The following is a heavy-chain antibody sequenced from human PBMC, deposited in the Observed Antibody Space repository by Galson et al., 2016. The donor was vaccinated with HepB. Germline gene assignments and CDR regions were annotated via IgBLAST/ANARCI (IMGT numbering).Heavy chain of an antibody. CDR2: MLSDADNK. D-gene: IGHD3-16*01. V-gene: IGHV3-33*01. CDR1: GFIFSNFG. J-gene: IGHJ5*02. Sequence: SLRLSCAASGFIFSNFGFHWVRQAPGKGLEWVAVMLSDADNKYHAESVKGRFTISRDNSKNTLYLQMNSLRAEDTAVYYCARDLFLGGPVRDPWGQGTLVIVSS. CDR3: ARDLFLGGPVRDP.